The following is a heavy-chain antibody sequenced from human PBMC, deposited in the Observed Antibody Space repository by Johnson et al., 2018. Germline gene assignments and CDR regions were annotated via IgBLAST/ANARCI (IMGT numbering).Heavy chain of an antibody. CDR1: GFTFSSYS. J-gene: IGHJ2*01. Sequence: EVQLVESGGGLVQPGGSLRLSCAASGFTFSSYSMNWVRQAPGKGLEWVSYISSSSSTTHYAASVKGRFTIPRDNSKNTLYLQMNSLRTEDTALYYRARLATTGVTLRYFDLWGRGTLVTVSS. V-gene: IGHV3-48*01. D-gene: IGHD4-23*01. CDR3: ARLATTGVTLRYFDL. CDR2: ISSSSSTT.